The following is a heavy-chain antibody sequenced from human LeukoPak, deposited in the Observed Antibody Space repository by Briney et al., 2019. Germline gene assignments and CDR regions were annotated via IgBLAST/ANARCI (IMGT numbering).Heavy chain of an antibody. CDR2: IVVGSGNT. V-gene: IGHV1-58*01. Sequence: SVKVSCKASGFTFTSSAVQWVRQARGQRHEWIGWIVVGSGNTNYAQKFQERVTITRDMSTSTAYMELSSLRSEDTAVYYCAADTGYCSSTSCYPRYYYYGMDVWGQGTTVTVSS. D-gene: IGHD2-2*01. CDR3: AADTGYCSSTSCYPRYYYYGMDV. CDR1: GFTFTSSA. J-gene: IGHJ6*02.